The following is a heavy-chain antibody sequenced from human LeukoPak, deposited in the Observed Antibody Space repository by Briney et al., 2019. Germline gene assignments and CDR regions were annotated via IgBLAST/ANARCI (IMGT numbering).Heavy chain of an antibody. Sequence: GGSLRLSCVVSGFTFNRCWMNWVRQAPGKGLEWVALINPDGRDTYYVDSVKGRFTISRDNAQNSMYLQMNSLRAEDTAVYYCTSWGDTTAEYFQRWGQGTLVTVSS. CDR1: GFTFNRCW. CDR3: TSWGDTTAEYFQR. V-gene: IGHV3-7*01. CDR2: INPDGRDT. J-gene: IGHJ1*01. D-gene: IGHD2-21*02.